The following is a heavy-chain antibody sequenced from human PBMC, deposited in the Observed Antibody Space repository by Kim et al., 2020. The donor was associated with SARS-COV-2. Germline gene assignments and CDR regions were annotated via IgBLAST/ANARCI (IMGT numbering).Heavy chain of an antibody. CDR3: AKASSSSWINWFDP. V-gene: IGHV3-43D*03. D-gene: IGHD6-13*01. J-gene: IGHJ5*02. Sequence: ADSVKSRFTISRDNSKNSLYLQMNSLRAEDTSLYYCAKASSSSWINWFDPWGQGTLVTVSS.